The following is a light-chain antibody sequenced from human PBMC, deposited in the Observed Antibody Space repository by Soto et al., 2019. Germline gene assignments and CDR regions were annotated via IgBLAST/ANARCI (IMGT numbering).Light chain of an antibody. CDR3: SSYAGINNWV. J-gene: IGLJ3*02. CDR2: EVS. V-gene: IGLV2-8*01. Sequence: QSALTQPPYASGSPGQSVTISCTGTSSDIGADNHVSWYQQHPGKAPKLMIYEVSERPSGVPDRFSGSKSGNTASLTVSGLQAEDEADYYCSSYAGINNWVFGGGTKVTVL. CDR1: SSDIGADNH.